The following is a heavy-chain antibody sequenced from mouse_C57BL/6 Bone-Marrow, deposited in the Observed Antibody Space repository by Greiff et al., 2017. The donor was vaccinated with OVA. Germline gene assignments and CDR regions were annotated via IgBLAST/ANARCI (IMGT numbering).Heavy chain of an antibody. Sequence: VQLQQPGAELVKPGASVKMSCKASGYTFTSYWITWVKQRPGQGLEWIGDIYPGSGSTNYNEKFKSKATLTVDTSSSTAYMQLSSLTSEDSAVYYCARLPYYSNYSFDYWGQGTTLTVSS. D-gene: IGHD2-5*01. CDR3: ARLPYYSNYSFDY. CDR2: IYPGSGST. J-gene: IGHJ2*01. V-gene: IGHV1-55*01. CDR1: GYTFTSYW.